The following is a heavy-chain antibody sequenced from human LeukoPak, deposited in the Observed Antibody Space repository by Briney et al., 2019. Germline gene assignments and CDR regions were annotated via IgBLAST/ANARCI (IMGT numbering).Heavy chain of an antibody. J-gene: IGHJ4*02. V-gene: IGHV4-38-2*02. CDR1: GYSITSGYY. CDR2: IYHSGTT. D-gene: IGHD3-10*01. CDR3: ARDLIYGSGSYFDY. Sequence: SETLSLTCTVSGYSITSGYYWAWIRQPPGKGLEWIGSIYHSGTTYYNPSLKSRVTISVDTSKNQFSLKLSSVTAADTAVFYCARDLIYGSGSYFDYWGQGTLVTVSS.